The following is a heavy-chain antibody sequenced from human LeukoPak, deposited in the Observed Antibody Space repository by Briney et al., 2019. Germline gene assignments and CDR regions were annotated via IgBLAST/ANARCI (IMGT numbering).Heavy chain of an antibody. J-gene: IGHJ6*03. CDR3: ARALLYYYYYYMDV. Sequence: ASVKVSCKASGGTFSSYAISWVRQAPGQGLEWMGGIIPIFGTANSAQKFQGRVTITADESTSTAYMERSSLRSEDTAVYYCARALLYYYYYYMDVWGKGTTVTISS. CDR2: IIPIFGTA. V-gene: IGHV1-69*13. CDR1: GGTFSSYA.